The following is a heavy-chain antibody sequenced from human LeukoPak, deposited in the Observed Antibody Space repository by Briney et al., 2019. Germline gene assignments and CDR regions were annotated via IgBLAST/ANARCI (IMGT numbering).Heavy chain of an antibody. Sequence: GASVKVSCKASGYTFTSYDINWVRQATGQGLEWMGWMNPNSGNTGYAQKFQGRVTMTRNTSISTAYMELSSLRSEDTAVCYCARDWVSIVVASKYNWLDPWGQGTLVTVSS. J-gene: IGHJ5*02. CDR1: GYTFTSYD. V-gene: IGHV1-8*01. D-gene: IGHD3-22*01. CDR3: ARDWVSIVVASKYNWLDP. CDR2: MNPNSGNT.